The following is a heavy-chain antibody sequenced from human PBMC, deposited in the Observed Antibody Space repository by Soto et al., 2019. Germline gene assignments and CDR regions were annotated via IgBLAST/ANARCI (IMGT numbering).Heavy chain of an antibody. J-gene: IGHJ6*02. V-gene: IGHV3-23*01. Sequence: GGSLRLSCAASGFTFSSYAMSWVRQAPGKGLEWVSAISGSGGSTYYADSVKGRFTISRDNSKNTLYLQMNSLRAEDTAVYYCAKIHSSSWYTYYYYGMDDWGQGATVTVSS. D-gene: IGHD6-13*01. CDR2: ISGSGGST. CDR1: GFTFSSYA. CDR3: AKIHSSSWYTYYYYGMDD.